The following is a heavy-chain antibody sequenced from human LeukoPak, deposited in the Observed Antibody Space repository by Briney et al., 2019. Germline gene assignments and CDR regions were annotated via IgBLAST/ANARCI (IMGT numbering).Heavy chain of an antibody. V-gene: IGHV3-30*03. CDR3: ARVDYGLSYFDY. D-gene: IGHD3-16*01. CDR2: ISYDGSNA. CDR1: GFTSNSG. Sequence: GRSLRLSCEASGFTSNSGMHWVRQAPGKGLEWVAFISYDGSNAYYADSVKGRFTISRDDSKNTLYLQMNSLRAEDTAVYYCARVDYGLSYFDYWGQGTLVTVSS. J-gene: IGHJ4*02.